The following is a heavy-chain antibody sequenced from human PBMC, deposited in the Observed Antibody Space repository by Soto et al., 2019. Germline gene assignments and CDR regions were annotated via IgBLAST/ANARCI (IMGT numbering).Heavy chain of an antibody. J-gene: IGHJ6*02. CDR2: IIPIFGRG. CDR3: ARDGSNVETHMVSQYYYGMDV. D-gene: IGHD5-18*01. Sequence: QVQLVQSGAEVRKPGSSVKGSCKVSGDSFISYAISWVRQAPGQGLEWMGGIIPIFGRGNYAQRFQGSVAITADESTSTVHLELSGMRSEDTAVYYCARDGSNVETHMVSQYYYGMDVWGQGPTVTVSS. CDR1: GDSFISYA. V-gene: IGHV1-69*12.